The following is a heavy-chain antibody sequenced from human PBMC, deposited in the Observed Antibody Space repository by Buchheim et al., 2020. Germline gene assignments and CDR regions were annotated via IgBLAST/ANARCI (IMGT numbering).Heavy chain of an antibody. Sequence: QVQLVESGGGVVQPGRSLRLSCAASGFTFSSYGMHWVRQAPGKGLEWVAMISYDGSNKYYADSVKGRFTISRDNSKKTLYLQMSSLRPEDTAVYYCAKEFVTGTDWFDPWGQGTL. J-gene: IGHJ5*02. CDR2: ISYDGSNK. D-gene: IGHD6-19*01. V-gene: IGHV3-30*18. CDR1: GFTFSSYG. CDR3: AKEFVTGTDWFDP.